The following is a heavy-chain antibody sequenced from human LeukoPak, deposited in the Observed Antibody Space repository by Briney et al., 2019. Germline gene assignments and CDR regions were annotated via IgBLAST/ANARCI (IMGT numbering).Heavy chain of an antibody. V-gene: IGHV3-7*01. Sequence: GGSLRLSCAASGFTFSNYWMSWVRQAPGKGLEWVGNIKQDGSEKYYVDSVKGRFTISRDNARNSLYLQRNSLRAEDTAVYYCARNGAPVVTAITPYYYYMDVWGKGTTVTVSS. J-gene: IGHJ6*03. CDR2: IKQDGSEK. D-gene: IGHD2-21*02. CDR3: ARNGAPVVTAITPYYYYMDV. CDR1: GFTFSNYW.